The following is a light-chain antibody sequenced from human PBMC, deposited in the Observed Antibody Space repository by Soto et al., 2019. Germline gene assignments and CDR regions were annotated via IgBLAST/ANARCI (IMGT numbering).Light chain of an antibody. J-gene: IGKJ3*01. CDR3: QQRRNWVS. CDR1: QTVDTY. Sequence: LTQSPAIVSLSPGERATLSCTASQTVDTYIAWYQQRPGQPPRLLIHDTSHRASGVTARFRGSGSGTDFTLTITSLEPEDFAVYFCQQRRNWVSFGPGTRV. CDR2: DTS. V-gene: IGKV3-11*01.